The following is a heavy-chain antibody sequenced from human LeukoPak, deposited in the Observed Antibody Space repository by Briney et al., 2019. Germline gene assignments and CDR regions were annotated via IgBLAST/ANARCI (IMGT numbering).Heavy chain of an antibody. Sequence: SETMTLTCTVSGGSISSYYWSWIRQPPGKGLEWIGYIHYRGSSNYNPSLKSRVTISVDTSKNQFSLKLSSATAADTAVYYCASVFGTRTFEYWGEGTLVSVSS. J-gene: IGHJ4*02. CDR3: ASVFGTRTFEY. V-gene: IGHV4-59*08. CDR1: GGSISSYY. CDR2: IHYRGSS. D-gene: IGHD3/OR15-3a*01.